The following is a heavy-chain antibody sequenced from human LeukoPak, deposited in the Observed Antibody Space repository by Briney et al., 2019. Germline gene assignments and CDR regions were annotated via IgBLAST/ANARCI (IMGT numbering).Heavy chain of an antibody. V-gene: IGHV1-2*02. J-gene: IGHJ4*02. CDR3: ARGYWYQGGY. Sequence: ASVKVSCKASGGTFSSYAISWVRQAPGQGLEWMGWINPHSGGTNYAQEFQGRVTMTRDTSISTAYMELSSLRSEDTAVYYCARGYWYQGGYWGQGTLVTVSS. D-gene: IGHD2-2*01. CDR2: INPHSGGT. CDR1: GGTFSSYA.